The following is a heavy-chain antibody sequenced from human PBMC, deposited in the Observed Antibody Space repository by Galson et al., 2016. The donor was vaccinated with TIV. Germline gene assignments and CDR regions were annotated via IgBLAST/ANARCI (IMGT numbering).Heavy chain of an antibody. V-gene: IGHV3-30-3*01. Sequence: SLRLSCAASGFTFGSYPMHWVRQAPGKGLEWVAFISYDGSEKYYADSVKGRFTISRDNARNSVYLQMNSLRADDTAVYYCTRGSPFGSYWGQGILVTVSS. CDR2: ISYDGSEK. J-gene: IGHJ1*01. CDR3: TRGSPFGSY. CDR1: GFTFGSYP. D-gene: IGHD3-10*01.